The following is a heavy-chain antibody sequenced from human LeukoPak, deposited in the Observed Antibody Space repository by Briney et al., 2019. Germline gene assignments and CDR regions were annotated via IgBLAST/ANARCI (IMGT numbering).Heavy chain of an antibody. J-gene: IGHJ4*02. CDR1: GGTFSSYA. V-gene: IGHV1-69*05. Sequence: GSSVKVSCKASGGTFSSYAISWVRQAPGQGLEWMGGIIPIFGTANYAQKFQGRVTITTDESTSTAYMELSSLRSEDTAVYYCARVTMVRGGRYYFDYWGQGTLVTVSS. CDR3: ARVTMVRGGRYYFDY. CDR2: IIPIFGTA. D-gene: IGHD3-10*01.